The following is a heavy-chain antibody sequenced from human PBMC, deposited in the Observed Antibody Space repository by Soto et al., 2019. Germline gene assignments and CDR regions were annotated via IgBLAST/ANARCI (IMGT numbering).Heavy chain of an antibody. V-gene: IGHV1-46*03. D-gene: IGHD4-17*01. Sequence: QVQLVQSGAEVKKPGASVKVSCKASGYTFTSYYMHWVRQAPGQGLEWMGIINPSGGSTSYAQKFQGRVTMTRDTSNSTVYMELSSLRSEDTAVYYCARTDMTTVTYNWFDPWGQGTLVTVSS. CDR1: GYTFTSYY. J-gene: IGHJ5*02. CDR2: INPSGGST. CDR3: ARTDMTTVTYNWFDP.